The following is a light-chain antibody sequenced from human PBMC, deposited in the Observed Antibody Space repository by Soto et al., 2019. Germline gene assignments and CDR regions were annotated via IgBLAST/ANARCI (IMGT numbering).Light chain of an antibody. CDR3: SSYAGSNNLV. V-gene: IGLV2-8*01. Sequence: QSALTQPPSASGSPGQSVTISCTGTSSDVGGYNYVSWYQQHPGKAPKLMIYEVSKRPSGVPDRFSGSKSSSTASLTVSGLQADDEADYYCSSYAGSNNLVFGGGTKLTVL. J-gene: IGLJ2*01. CDR1: SSDVGGYNY. CDR2: EVS.